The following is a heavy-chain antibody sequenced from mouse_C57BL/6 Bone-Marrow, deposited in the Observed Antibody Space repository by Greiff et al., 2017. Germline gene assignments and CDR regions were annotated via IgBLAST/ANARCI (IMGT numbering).Heavy chain of an antibody. Sequence: ESGPGLVKPSQSLSLTCSVTGYSITSGYYWNWIRQFPGNKLEWMGYISYDGSNNYNPSLKNRSSITRDTSKNQFFLKLNSVTTEDTATYYCARGGVLGQDFDYWGQGTTLTVSS. V-gene: IGHV3-6*01. D-gene: IGHD4-1*01. CDR2: ISYDGSN. CDR3: ARGGVLGQDFDY. J-gene: IGHJ2*01. CDR1: GYSITSGYY.